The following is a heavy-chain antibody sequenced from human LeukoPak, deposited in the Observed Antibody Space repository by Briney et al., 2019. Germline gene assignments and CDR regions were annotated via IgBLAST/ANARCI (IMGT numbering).Heavy chain of an antibody. V-gene: IGHV4-4*09. CDR3: ARHPYTIFGVVIPYFDY. J-gene: IGHJ4*02. D-gene: IGHD3-3*01. CDR2: IYTSGST. Sequence: SETLSLTCTVSGGSISSYYWSWIRQPPGKGLEWIGYIYTSGSTNYNPSLKSRVTISVDTSKNQFSLKLSSVPAADTAVYYCARHPYTIFGVVIPYFDYWGQGTLVTVSS. CDR1: GGSISSYY.